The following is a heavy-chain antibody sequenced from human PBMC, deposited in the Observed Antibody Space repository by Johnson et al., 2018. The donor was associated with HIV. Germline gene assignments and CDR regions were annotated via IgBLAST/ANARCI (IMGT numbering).Heavy chain of an antibody. D-gene: IGHD3-10*01. CDR1: GFTFGDYG. J-gene: IGHJ3*02. Sequence: EVQLVESGGGVVRPGGSLRLSCAASGFTFGDYGMSWVRQVPGKGLEWVSGINWNGANIGYADSVKGRFSISRDNAKKSLYLQMNSLRAEDTALYYCARDRIRWFRELHDAFDIWGQGTMVTVSS. CDR3: ARDRIRWFRELHDAFDI. V-gene: IGHV3-20*04. CDR2: INWNGANI.